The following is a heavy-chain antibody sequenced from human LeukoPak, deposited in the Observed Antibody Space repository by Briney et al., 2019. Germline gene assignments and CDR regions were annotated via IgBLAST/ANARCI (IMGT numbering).Heavy chain of an antibody. J-gene: IGHJ4*02. Sequence: PGGSLRLSCAASGFTFSSYAMSWVRQAPGKGLEWVSAISGSGGSTYYADSVKGRFTISRDNSKNTLYLQMNSLRAEDTAVYYCAKALIPGYGSGIIDYWGQGTLVTVSS. CDR2: ISGSGGST. CDR3: AKALIPGYGSGIIDY. D-gene: IGHD6-19*01. CDR1: GFTFSSYA. V-gene: IGHV3-23*01.